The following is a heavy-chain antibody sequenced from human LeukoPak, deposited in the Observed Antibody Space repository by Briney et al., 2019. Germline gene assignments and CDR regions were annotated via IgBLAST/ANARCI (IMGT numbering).Heavy chain of an antibody. V-gene: IGHV3-23*01. Sequence: GGSLRLSCAASGFTFSTYAMSWVRQAQGKGLDWVSAISGRGGSTFYADSVKGRFTISRDNSKNTLYLQMNSLRAEDTAVYYCARDDYGETFDYWGQGTLVTVSS. D-gene: IGHD4-17*01. CDR2: ISGRGGST. CDR3: ARDDYGETFDY. CDR1: GFTFSTYA. J-gene: IGHJ4*02.